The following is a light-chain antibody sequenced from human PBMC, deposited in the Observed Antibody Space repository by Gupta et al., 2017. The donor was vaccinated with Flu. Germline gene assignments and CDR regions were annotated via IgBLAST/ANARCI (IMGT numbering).Light chain of an antibody. J-gene: IGKJ2*03. CDR2: WAS. CDR3: QQYHSIPYS. Sequence: DIVLTQSPDSLAVSLGERATINCKSSQSILYGSNNYNYLTWYQQKPGQPPKLLIYWASTREPGVPDRFNGSGSETDFTLTISSLQAEDVAVYYCQQYHSIPYSFGQGTKLEIK. V-gene: IGKV4-1*01. CDR1: QSILYGSNNYNY.